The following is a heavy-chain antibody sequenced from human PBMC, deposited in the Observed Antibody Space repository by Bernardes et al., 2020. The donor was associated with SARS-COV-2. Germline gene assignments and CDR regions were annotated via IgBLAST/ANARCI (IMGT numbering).Heavy chain of an antibody. CDR1: GFTFSSYE. CDR3: ARGVLRITMVRGVILPEYYFDY. J-gene: IGHJ4*02. CDR2: ISSSGSTI. V-gene: IGHV3-48*03. D-gene: IGHD3-10*01. Sequence: GWSLRLSCAASGFTFSSYEMNWVRQAPGKGLEWVSYISSSGSTIYYADSVKGRFTISRDNAKNSLYLQMNSLRAEDTAVYYCARGVLRITMVRGVILPEYYFDYWGQGTLVTVSS.